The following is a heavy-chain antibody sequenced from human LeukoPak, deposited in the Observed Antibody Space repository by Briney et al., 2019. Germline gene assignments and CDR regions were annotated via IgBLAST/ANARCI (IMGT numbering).Heavy chain of an antibody. CDR2: IWYDGSNK. D-gene: IGHD1-1*01. CDR1: GFTFSSYG. V-gene: IGHV3-33*01. CDR3: ARDLGIGTLDY. J-gene: IGHJ4*02. Sequence: GGSLRLSCAASGFTFSSYGMHWVRQAPGKGLEWVAVIWYDGSNKYYADSVKGRFTIFRDNSKNTLYLQMNSLRAEDTAVYYCARDLGIGTLDYWGQGTLVTVSS.